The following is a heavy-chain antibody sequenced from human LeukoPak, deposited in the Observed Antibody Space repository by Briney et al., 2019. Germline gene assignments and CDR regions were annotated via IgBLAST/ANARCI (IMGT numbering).Heavy chain of an antibody. CDR3: ARRRGSSYGEAVY. Sequence: ASVKVSCKASGYTFTTYDINWVRQATGQGLEWMGWMNPNSNNAGYAQKFQGRVTMTRNTSISTAFMELSSLTSEDTAVYYCARRRGSSYGEAVYWGQGTLVTVSS. D-gene: IGHD5-18*01. J-gene: IGHJ4*02. CDR1: GYTFTTYD. V-gene: IGHV1-8*01. CDR2: MNPNSNNA.